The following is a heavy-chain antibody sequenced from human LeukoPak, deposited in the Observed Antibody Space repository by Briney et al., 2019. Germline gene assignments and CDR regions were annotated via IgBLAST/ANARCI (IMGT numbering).Heavy chain of an antibody. D-gene: IGHD6-19*01. CDR2: IYYSGST. CDR3: ARNAAVATSRSWFDP. V-gene: IGHV4-59*08. J-gene: IGHJ5*02. CDR1: GGSISNFY. Sequence: NPSETLSLTCTVSGGSISNFYWSWIRQPPGKGLEWIGCIYYSGSTNYNPSLESRVTISVDTSKNQFSLKLSSVTAADTAVYYCARNAAVATSRSWFDPWGQGTLVTVSS.